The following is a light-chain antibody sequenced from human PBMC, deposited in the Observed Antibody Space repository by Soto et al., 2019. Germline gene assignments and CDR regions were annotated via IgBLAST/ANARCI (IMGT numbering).Light chain of an antibody. V-gene: IGKV1-5*01. CDR2: DVS. CDR1: QSITTL. J-gene: IGKJ1*01. Sequence: VQLTQSPPTLSAYVGDSVTITCRARQSITTLSAWYQQRPGKAPKLLIYDVSSLQSGVPSRFSGSGSGTEFTLTISSLQPDDFATYYCQQYNSYPWTFGQGTKVDIK. CDR3: QQYNSYPWT.